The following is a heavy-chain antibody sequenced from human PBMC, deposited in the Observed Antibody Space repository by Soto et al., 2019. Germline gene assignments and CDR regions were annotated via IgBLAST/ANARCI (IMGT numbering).Heavy chain of an antibody. CDR2: IYSGGST. CDR1: GFTVSGNY. J-gene: IGHJ4*02. D-gene: IGHD3-10*01. V-gene: IGHV3-66*01. CDR3: ARTGGESDYFDY. Sequence: GGSLRLSCAASGFTVSGNYMNWVRQAPGKGLEWVSLIYSGGSTYYADSVKGRFTISRDNSKNTLYLQMNTLRADDTAVYYCARTGGESDYFDYWGQGTLVTVSS.